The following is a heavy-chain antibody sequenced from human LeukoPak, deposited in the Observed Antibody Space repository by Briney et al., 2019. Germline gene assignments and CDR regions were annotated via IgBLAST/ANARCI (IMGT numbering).Heavy chain of an antibody. CDR3: ARGGVTNRLDY. V-gene: IGHV4-34*01. CDR2: INHSGST. CDR1: GGSISSYY. Sequence: SETLSLTCTVSGGSISSYYWSWIRQPPGKGLEWIGEINHSGSTNYNPSLKSRVTISVDTSKNQFSLKLSSVTAADTAVYYCARGGVTNRLDYWGQGTLVTVSS. D-gene: IGHD2-21*02. J-gene: IGHJ4*02.